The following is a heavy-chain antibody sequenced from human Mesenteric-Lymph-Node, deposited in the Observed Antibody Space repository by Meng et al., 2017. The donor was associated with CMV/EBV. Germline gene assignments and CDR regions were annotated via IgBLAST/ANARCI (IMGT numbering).Heavy chain of an antibody. CDR2: INCDGSST. D-gene: IGHD3-3*01. V-gene: IGHV3-74*01. J-gene: IGHJ5*02. CDR3: ARESVVTIFGVVISLNWFDP. CDR1: GFTFSSYW. Sequence: GESLKISCAASGFTFSSYWMHWVRQAPGKGLVWVSRINCDGSSTSYADSVKGRFTISRDNAKNTLYLQMNSLRAEDTAVYYCARESVVTIFGVVISLNWFDPWGQGTLVTVSS.